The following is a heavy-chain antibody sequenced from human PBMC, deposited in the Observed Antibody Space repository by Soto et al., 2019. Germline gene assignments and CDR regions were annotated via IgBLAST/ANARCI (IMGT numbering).Heavy chain of an antibody. J-gene: IGHJ4*02. D-gene: IGHD3-3*01. V-gene: IGHV1-8*01. CDR1: GYTFTSYD. CDR2: MNPNSGNT. CDR3: ARTPSGITIFGVVIPPPYYFAY. Sequence: ASVKVSCKASGYTFTSYDINWVRQATGQGLEWMGWMNPNSGNTGYAQKFQGRVTMTRNTSISTAYMELSSLRSEDTAVYYCARTPSGITIFGVVIPPPYYFAYWGQGTLVTV.